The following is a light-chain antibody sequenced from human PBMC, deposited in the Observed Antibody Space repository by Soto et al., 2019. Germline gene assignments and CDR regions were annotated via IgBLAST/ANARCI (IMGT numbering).Light chain of an antibody. CDR2: DVS. J-gene: IGLJ3*02. V-gene: IGLV2-11*01. Sequence: QSALTQPRSVSGSPGQSVTISCTGTSSDVSWYQQHPGKAPKLMIYDVSKRPSGVPDRFSGSKSGYTASLTISGLQAEDEADYYCCSYAGLRVFGGGTKLTVL. CDR3: CSYAGLRV. CDR1: SSDV.